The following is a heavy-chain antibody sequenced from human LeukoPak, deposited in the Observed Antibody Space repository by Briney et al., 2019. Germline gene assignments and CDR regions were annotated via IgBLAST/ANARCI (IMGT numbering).Heavy chain of an antibody. V-gene: IGHV3-33*01. J-gene: IGHJ4*02. CDR2: IWNAGTNT. D-gene: IGHD3-16*01. CDR1: GFSFSTYG. CDR3: VGDTPPGGDYYLDY. Sequence: PGGSLRFSCAASGFSFSTYGMHWVRQAPGKGLEWVALIWNAGTNTYYADSVKGRFTISRDNSKNTLYLQMNSLRAEDTAVYYCVGDTPPGGDYYLDYWGQGTLVIVSS.